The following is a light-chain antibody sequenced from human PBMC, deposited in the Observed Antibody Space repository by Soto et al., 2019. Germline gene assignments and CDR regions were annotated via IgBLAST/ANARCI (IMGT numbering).Light chain of an antibody. CDR3: QQRNRWPPVT. CDR2: DAF. J-gene: IGKJ4*01. CDR1: PSVSNS. V-gene: IGKV3-11*01. Sequence: ESVLTQSPATLSLSPGERATLSCRASPSVSNSLAWYQHKPGEAPRLLIYDAFNRATGVPTRFSGSGSGTDFTLPISSLEPEDFAVYYCQQRNRWPPVTFGGGTKVDIK.